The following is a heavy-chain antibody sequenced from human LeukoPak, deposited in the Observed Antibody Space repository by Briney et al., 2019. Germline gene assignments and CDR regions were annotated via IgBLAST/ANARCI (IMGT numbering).Heavy chain of an antibody. CDR3: AGDFFPDCGDPQGKGY. CDR2: ISSSSSYI. J-gene: IGHJ4*02. CDR1: GFTFSSYS. V-gene: IGHV3-21*01. Sequence: GGSLRLSCAASGFTFSSYSMNWVRQAPGKGLEWVSSISSSSSYIYYADSVKGRFTISRDNAKNSLYLQMNSLRAEDTAVYYCAGDFFPDCGDPQGKGYWGQGTLVTVSS. D-gene: IGHD4-17*01.